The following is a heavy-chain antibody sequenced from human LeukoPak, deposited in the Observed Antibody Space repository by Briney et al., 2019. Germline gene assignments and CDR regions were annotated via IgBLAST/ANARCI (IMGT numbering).Heavy chain of an antibody. V-gene: IGHV4-59*08. D-gene: IGHD3-10*01. J-gene: IGHJ4*02. CDR3: ARHHRSWSYSLYFYY. Sequence: SETLSLTCSVSGGSMSSYYWSWIRQPPGKGLEWIGYIHYSGSTNYNPSLKSRVTISVDTSMNQFSLKPTSVPAADRAVYYCARHHRSWSYSLYFYYCGQGTLVTVSS. CDR2: IHYSGST. CDR1: GGSMSSYY.